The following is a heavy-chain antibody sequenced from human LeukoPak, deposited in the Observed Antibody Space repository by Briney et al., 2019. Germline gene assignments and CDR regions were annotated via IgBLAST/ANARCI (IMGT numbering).Heavy chain of an antibody. D-gene: IGHD2-8*01. Sequence: HPGGSLRLSCAAPGFIFSAYTMHWVRHGPGKGLVWVSRIGPDGSGTTYADSVKGRFTNFRDNAKNTLYLQMSSLRAEDTAVYYCARSGVAYGMDVWGQGTTVTVSS. V-gene: IGHV3-74*01. CDR3: ARSGVAYGMDV. CDR2: IGPDGSGT. CDR1: GFIFSAYT. J-gene: IGHJ6*02.